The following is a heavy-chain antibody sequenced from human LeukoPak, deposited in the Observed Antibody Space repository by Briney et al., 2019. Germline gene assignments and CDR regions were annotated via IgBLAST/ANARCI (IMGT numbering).Heavy chain of an antibody. V-gene: IGHV4-59*01. CDR1: GRSINNYY. CDR2: IYYSGSA. Sequence: PSETLSLTCTVSGRSINNYYWSWIRQPPGQGLEWIGYIYYSGSAYYNPSLKSRVTISVDTSKNQFSLKMTSVTAADTAVYYCARVTGGSGWLPFDFWGQGTLVTVSS. J-gene: IGHJ4*02. CDR3: ARVTGGSGWLPFDF. D-gene: IGHD6-19*01.